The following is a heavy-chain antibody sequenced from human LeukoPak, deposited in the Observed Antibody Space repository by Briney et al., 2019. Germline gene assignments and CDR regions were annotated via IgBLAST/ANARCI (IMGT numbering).Heavy chain of an antibody. D-gene: IGHD5-12*01. V-gene: IGHV3-23*01. CDR1: GFTFSSYA. CDR2: ISGSAYST. Sequence: GGSLRLSGAASGFTFSSYAMSWVRQAPGKGLEWVSGISGSAYSTYYADSVQGRFTISRDNSKNTLYLQMNSLRAEDTAVYYCAKEAGYSGYDYPDYWGQGTLVTVSS. J-gene: IGHJ4*02. CDR3: AKEAGYSGYDYPDY.